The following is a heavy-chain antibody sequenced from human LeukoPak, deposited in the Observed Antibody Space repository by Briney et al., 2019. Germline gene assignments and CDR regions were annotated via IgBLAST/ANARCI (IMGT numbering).Heavy chain of an antibody. J-gene: IGHJ4*02. CDR1: GFTFSYYW. CDR2: INQDGSEK. Sequence: GGSLRLSCAPSGFTFSYYWMTWVRHAPGKGLEWVANINQDGSEKYYVDSVKGRFTISRDNAKNSLYLQMNSLRAEDTAVYYWARDLVDSGSPSPPGFWGQGTLVTVSS. CDR3: ARDLVDSGSPSPPGF. V-gene: IGHV3-7*01. D-gene: IGHD1-26*01.